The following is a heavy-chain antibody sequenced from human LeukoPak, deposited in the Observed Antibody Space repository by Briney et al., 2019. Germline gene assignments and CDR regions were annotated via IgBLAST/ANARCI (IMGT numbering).Heavy chain of an antibody. J-gene: IGHJ5*02. CDR2: IYTSGST. CDR1: GGSISSYY. V-gene: IGHV4-4*07. Sequence: SETLSLTCTVSGGSISSYYWSWIRQPAGKGLEWIGRIYTSGSTNYNPSLKSRVTMSVDTSKNQFSLKLSSVTAADTAVYYWARDRYCSSTSCYAGVWFDPWGQGTLVTVSS. CDR3: ARDRYCSSTSCYAGVWFDP. D-gene: IGHD2-2*01.